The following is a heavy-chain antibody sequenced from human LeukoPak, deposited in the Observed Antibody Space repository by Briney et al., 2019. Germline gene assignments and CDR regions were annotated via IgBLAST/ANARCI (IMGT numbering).Heavy chain of an antibody. CDR2: IYYSEST. CDR1: GGSISSGGYY. CDR3: ARDVMDSSSWCYFDY. J-gene: IGHJ4*02. V-gene: IGHV4-31*03. D-gene: IGHD6-13*01. Sequence: SETLSLTCTVSGGSISSGGYYWSWIRQHPGKGLEWIGYIYYSESTYYNPSLKSRVTISVDTSKNQFSLKLSSVTAADTAVYYCARDVMDSSSWCYFDYWGQGTLVTVSS.